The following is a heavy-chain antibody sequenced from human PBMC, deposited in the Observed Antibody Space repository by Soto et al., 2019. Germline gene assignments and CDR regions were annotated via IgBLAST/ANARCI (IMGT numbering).Heavy chain of an antibody. D-gene: IGHD2-2*01. Sequence: QVQLQESGPGLVKPSGTLSLTCAVSSGSISSSNWWSWVRQPPGKGLEWIGEIYHSGSTNYNPSLKSRVTISVDKSMNQFSLKRSSVTAADTAVYYCARDGGCCSSTSCYAGGHAFDIWGQGTMVTVSS. V-gene: IGHV4-4*02. J-gene: IGHJ3*02. CDR3: ARDGGCCSSTSCYAGGHAFDI. CDR1: SGSISSSNW. CDR2: IYHSGST.